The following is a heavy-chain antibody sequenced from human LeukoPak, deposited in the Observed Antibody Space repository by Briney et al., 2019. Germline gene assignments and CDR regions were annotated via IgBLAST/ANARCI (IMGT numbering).Heavy chain of an antibody. CDR1: GGSISSHY. CDR3: ARYYDSSGYYYGYFDY. CDR2: IYYSGGT. D-gene: IGHD3-22*01. V-gene: IGHV4-59*11. Sequence: SETLSLTCTVSGGSISSHYWSWIRQPPGKGLEWIGYIYYSGGTNYNPSLKSRVTISVDTSKNQFSLKLSSVTAADTAVYYCARYYDSSGYYYGYFDYWGQGTLVTVSS. J-gene: IGHJ4*02.